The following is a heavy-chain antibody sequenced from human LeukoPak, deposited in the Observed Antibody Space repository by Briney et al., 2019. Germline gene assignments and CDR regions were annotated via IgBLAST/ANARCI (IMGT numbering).Heavy chain of an antibody. CDR3: ARQSSGWYGGNDY. D-gene: IGHD6-19*01. CDR2: IYPADPDT. J-gene: IGHJ4*02. V-gene: IGHV5-51*01. Sequence: GESLKISCKGSGYSFTNYWIARVRQMPGKGLEWMGIIYPADPDTRYSPSFQGQVTISADKSISTAYLQWSSLKASDTAMYYCARQSSGWYGGNDYWGQGTLVTVSS. CDR1: GYSFTNYW.